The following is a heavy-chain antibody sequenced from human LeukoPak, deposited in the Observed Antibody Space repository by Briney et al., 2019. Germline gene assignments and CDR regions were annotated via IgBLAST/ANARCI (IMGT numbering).Heavy chain of an antibody. Sequence: GGSLRLSCAASGFTFDDYAMHWVRQAPGKGLEWVSGISWNSGSIGYADSVKGRFTVSRDNAKNSLYLQMNSLRAEDTALYYCARSRGVSYYFDYWGQGTLVTVSS. CDR3: ARSRGVSYYFDY. CDR1: GFTFDDYA. CDR2: ISWNSGSI. D-gene: IGHD3-16*02. J-gene: IGHJ4*02. V-gene: IGHV3-9*01.